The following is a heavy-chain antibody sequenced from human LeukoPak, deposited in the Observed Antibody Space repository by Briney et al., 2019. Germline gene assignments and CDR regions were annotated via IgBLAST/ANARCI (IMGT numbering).Heavy chain of an antibody. Sequence: PTQPHFLTHHVYGGSFSGYYWSWIRQPPGNGLDWIRELNHSARTNYNPSLNSRVTISIHTSKNQLSLTMSSVTAADPPVYSWSTAGRGGYCSSTSCTNWFDPWGQGTLVTVSP. CDR2: LNHSART. D-gene: IGHD2-2*01. CDR3: STAGRGGYCSSTSCTNWFDP. J-gene: IGHJ5*02. CDR1: GGSFSGYY. V-gene: IGHV4-34*01.